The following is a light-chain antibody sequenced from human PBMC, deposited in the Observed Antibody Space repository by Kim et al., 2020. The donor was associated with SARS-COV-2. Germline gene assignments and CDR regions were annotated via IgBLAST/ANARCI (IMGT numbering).Light chain of an antibody. CDR3: QQSYVASLT. J-gene: IGKJ4*01. V-gene: IGKV1-39*01. CDR2: AAS. CDR1: QNIRRN. Sequence: ASVGDGVTITCPASQNIRRNSNWYQQKPGKAPQVLIYAASTLQSGVPSRFSGSGSGTDFILTISSLQPEDFATYYCQQSYVASLTFGGGTKVDIK.